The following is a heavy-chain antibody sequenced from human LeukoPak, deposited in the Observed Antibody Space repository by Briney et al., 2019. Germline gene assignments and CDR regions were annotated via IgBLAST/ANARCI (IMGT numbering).Heavy chain of an antibody. D-gene: IGHD6-13*01. V-gene: IGHV5-51*01. CDR3: AILPHSSSWSRPYDF. J-gene: IGHJ4*02. Sequence: GASLQISCKGSGCCFAIYWIGWVRQMPGKGLEWMGISYPGDSDTRYSPSFQGQVTISADRSISAAYLEWSSLKASDTAMYYCAILPHSSSWSRPYDFWGPGTLVTVSS. CDR2: SYPGDSDT. CDR1: GCCFAIYW.